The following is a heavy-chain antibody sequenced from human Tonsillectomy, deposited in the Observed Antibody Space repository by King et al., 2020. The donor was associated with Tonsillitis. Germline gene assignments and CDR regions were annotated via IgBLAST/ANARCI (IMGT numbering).Heavy chain of an antibody. CDR2: ISSSGSTI. CDR1: GFTFSSYE. Sequence: EVQLVESGGGLVQPGGSLRLSCVASGFTFSSYEKNWVRQAPGKGLEWGSYISSSGSTIYYADSVKGRFTISSDNAKNSLYLQMNSLRAEDTAIYYCARAAQRGYSYGYSDYWGQGTLVTVSS. CDR3: ARAAQRGYSYGYSDY. J-gene: IGHJ4*02. D-gene: IGHD5-18*01. V-gene: IGHV3-48*03.